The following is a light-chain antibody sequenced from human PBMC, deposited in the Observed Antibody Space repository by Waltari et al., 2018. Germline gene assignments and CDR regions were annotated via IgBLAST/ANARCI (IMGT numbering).Light chain of an antibody. CDR2: LAS. J-gene: IGKJ5*01. V-gene: IGKV3-15*01. CDR1: KSVSNN. Sequence: EIVMTQSPATLSVSPGERATLSCKASKSVSNNFAVYQQKPGQAPRLLIYLASTRAPGVPAMFSGSGSGTEFTLTISILQSEDFAVYYCQQYNNWPPTTFGQGTRLEIK. CDR3: QQYNNWPPTT.